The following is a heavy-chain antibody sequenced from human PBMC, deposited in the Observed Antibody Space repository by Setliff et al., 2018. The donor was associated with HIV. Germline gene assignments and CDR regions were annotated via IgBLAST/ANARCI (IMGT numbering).Heavy chain of an antibody. CDR3: ARSTYYYGSGKGSGWFDP. CDR1: GGSISSGGYS. Sequence: SETLSLTCAVSGGSISSGGYSWSWIRQPPGKGLEWIGHIYHSGSTYYNPSLKSRVTISIDRSKNQFSLKLSSVTAADTAVYYCARSTYYYGSGKGSGWFDPWGQGTLVTVSS. J-gene: IGHJ5*02. CDR2: IYHSGST. D-gene: IGHD3-10*01. V-gene: IGHV4-30-2*01.